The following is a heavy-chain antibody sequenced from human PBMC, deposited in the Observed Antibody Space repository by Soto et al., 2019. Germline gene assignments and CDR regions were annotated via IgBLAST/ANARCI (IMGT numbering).Heavy chain of an antibody. CDR1: GGSFSGYY. CDR2: INHSGST. J-gene: IGHJ4*02. V-gene: IGHV4-34*01. CDR3: VRVGATVYFDY. Sequence: LSLTCAVYGGSFSGYYWSWIRQPPGKGLEWIGEINHSGSTNYNPSLKSRVTISVDTSKNQFSLKLSSVTAADTAVYYCVRVGATVYFDYWGQGTRATVSS. D-gene: IGHD1-26*01.